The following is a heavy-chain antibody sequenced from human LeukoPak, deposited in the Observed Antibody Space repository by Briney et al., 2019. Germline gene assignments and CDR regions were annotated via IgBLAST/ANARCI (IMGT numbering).Heavy chain of an antibody. CDR2: IRYDGSNE. D-gene: IGHD3-16*01. J-gene: IGHJ4*02. V-gene: IGHV3-30*02. CDR3: VGDFDY. Sequence: PGGSLRLSCAASGSTFNNYDMHWVRQGPGMGLEWVAFIRYDGSNECYADSVKGRFTISRDNSKNTLYLQMNSLRAEDTAVYYCVGDFDYWGQGTLVTVSS. CDR1: GSTFNNYD.